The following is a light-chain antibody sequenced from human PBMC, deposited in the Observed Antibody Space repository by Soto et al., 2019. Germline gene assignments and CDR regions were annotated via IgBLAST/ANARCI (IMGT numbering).Light chain of an antibody. CDR2: DAS. CDR3: QHMRT. CDR1: QNINNW. V-gene: IGKV1-5*01. Sequence: ITCRASQNINNWIAWYQQKPGKAPKFLIYDASTLESGVPSRFSGSGFGTEFSLTISSLQPDDFGSYYCQHMRTFGQGTKVDIK. J-gene: IGKJ1*01.